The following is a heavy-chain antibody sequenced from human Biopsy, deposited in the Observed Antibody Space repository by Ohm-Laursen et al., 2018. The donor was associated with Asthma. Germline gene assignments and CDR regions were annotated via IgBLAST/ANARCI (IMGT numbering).Heavy chain of an antibody. CDR3: VRGSGSNLSYPDASDI. J-gene: IGHJ3*02. D-gene: IGHD5-24*01. V-gene: IGHV4-59*01. CDR2: IYFSGNT. Sequence: GTLSLTCTVSGGSITSFYWSWIRQPPGRGLEWIGYIYFSGNTNYNPSLKSRVTISMDTSKNHFSLKLTSVTAADTAVYYCVRGSGSNLSYPDASDIWGQGTMVTVSS. CDR1: GGSITSFY.